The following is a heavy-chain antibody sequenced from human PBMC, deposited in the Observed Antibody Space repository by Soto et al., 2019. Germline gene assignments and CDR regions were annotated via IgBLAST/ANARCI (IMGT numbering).Heavy chain of an antibody. J-gene: IGHJ6*02. CDR2: IYYSGST. CDR3: ARGYGSSTSCYPYYGMYV. V-gene: IGHV4-59*01. CDR1: GGSISSYY. D-gene: IGHD2-2*01. Sequence: SETLSLTCTVSGGSISSYYWSWIRQPPGKGLEWIGYIYYSGSTNYNPSLKSRVTISVDASKNQFSLKLSSVTAADTAVYYCARGYGSSTSCYPYYGMYVWGQGTTVTVSS.